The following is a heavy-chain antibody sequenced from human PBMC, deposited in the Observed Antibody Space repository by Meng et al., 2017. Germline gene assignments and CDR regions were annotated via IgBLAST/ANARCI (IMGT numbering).Heavy chain of an antibody. CDR2: ISYSGAT. Sequence: QVQLQESGPRLVRPSQTLSLTGTVSGASISSAVFWIWIRQPPGKDLEWIGYISYSGATHYNPSLKSRLTISVDTAKNQFSLSLSSVTAADTAVYYCARVVGDCASCYKGWFDPWGQGTLVTVSS. CDR3: ARVVGDCASCYKGWFDP. CDR1: GASISSAVF. V-gene: IGHV4-30-4*01. J-gene: IGHJ5*02. D-gene: IGHD2-2*02.